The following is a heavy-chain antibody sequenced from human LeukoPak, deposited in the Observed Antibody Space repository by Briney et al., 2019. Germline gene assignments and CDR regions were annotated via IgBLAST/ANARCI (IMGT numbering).Heavy chain of an antibody. CDR3: RYDTTGYYSGDY. CDR1: GFTFSSYW. D-gene: IGHD3-22*01. Sequence: GGSLRLSCAASGFTFSSYWMSWVRQAPGKGREWVANIKQDGSEKYYVDSVKGRFTISRDTAKNSLYLQMNSLRAEDTAVYYCRYDTTGYYSGDYWGQGTLVTVSS. CDR2: IKQDGSEK. V-gene: IGHV3-7*01. J-gene: IGHJ4*02.